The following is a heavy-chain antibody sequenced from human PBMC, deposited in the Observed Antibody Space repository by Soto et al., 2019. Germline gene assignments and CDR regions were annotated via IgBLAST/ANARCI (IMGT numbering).Heavy chain of an antibody. CDR2: IIPILGIA. V-gene: IGHV1-69*02. Sequence: SVKVSCKASGGTFSSYTISWVRQAPGQGLEWMGRIIPILGIANYAQKFQGRVTITADKSTSTAYMELSSLRSEDTAVYYCARLGIGSSSVYYYGTDVWGQGTTVTVSS. CDR1: GGTFSSYT. J-gene: IGHJ6*02. D-gene: IGHD6-6*01. CDR3: ARLGIGSSSVYYYGTDV.